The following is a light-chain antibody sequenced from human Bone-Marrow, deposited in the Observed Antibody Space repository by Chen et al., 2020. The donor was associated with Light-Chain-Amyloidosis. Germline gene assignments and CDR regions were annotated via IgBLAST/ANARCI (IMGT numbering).Light chain of an antibody. V-gene: IGKV3-11*01. CDR3: QQRSNWPLYT. CDR2: DAS. CDR1: HSVSRY. Sequence: EIVLTQSPATLSLSPGERATLSFKASHSVSRYLAWYQQKPGQAPRLLISDASNRATGIPARFSGSGSGTDFTLTISSREPEDFAGYYCQQRSNWPLYTFGQGTKLEIK. J-gene: IGKJ2*01.